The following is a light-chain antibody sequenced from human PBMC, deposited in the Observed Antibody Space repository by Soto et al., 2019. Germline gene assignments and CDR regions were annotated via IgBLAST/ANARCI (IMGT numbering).Light chain of an antibody. CDR1: QSIHTS. J-gene: IGKJ5*01. CDR2: DST. V-gene: IGKV3D-11*02. CDR3: QQRNVWHPIT. Sequence: VLTQSPATLSLSRGERANLSCRASQSIHTSLAWYQQKPGQPPRLVVYDSTLRANGVPDRFGGSRSGTEFTLTINTLEPEDFAEYYCQQRNVWHPITFGQGTRLEI.